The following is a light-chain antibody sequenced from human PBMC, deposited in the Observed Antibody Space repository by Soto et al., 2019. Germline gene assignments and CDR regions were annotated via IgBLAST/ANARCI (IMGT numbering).Light chain of an antibody. V-gene: IGLV2-23*01. Sequence: SSDVGGYNLVSWYQQHPGKAPKLMIYEGSKRPSGVSNRFSGSKSGNTASLTISGLQAEDEADYYCCSYAGSSTSYVFGNGTKVTVL. J-gene: IGLJ1*01. CDR1: SSDVGGYNL. CDR2: EGS. CDR3: CSYAGSSTSYV.